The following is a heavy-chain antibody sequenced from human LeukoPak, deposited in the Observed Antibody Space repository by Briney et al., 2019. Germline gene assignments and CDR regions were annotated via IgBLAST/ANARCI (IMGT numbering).Heavy chain of an antibody. CDR1: GGSFSGYY. J-gene: IGHJ4*02. CDR2: INHSGST. V-gene: IGHV4-34*01. CDR3: ASSVRRGSGSYQYDY. Sequence: KPSETLSLTCAVYGGSFSGYYWSWIRQPPGKGPEWIGEINHSGSTNYNPSLKSRVTISVDTSKNQFSLKLSSVTAADTAVYYCASSVRRGSGSYQYDYWGQGTLVTVSS. D-gene: IGHD3-10*01.